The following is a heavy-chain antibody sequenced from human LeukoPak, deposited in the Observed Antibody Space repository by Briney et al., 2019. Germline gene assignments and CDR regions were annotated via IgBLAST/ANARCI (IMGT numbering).Heavy chain of an antibody. CDR1: GDSVSNKNGA. V-gene: IGHV6-1*01. Sequence: SQTLSLTCAVSGDSVSNKNGAWNCIRQSPSRGLEWLGRTYYRSEWHTDYAFSVQDGITITADTSKNQFSRQLVSVTPEDAAVSYCASGWALSWGQGTLVTVSS. CDR2: TYYRSEWHT. CDR3: ASGWALS. D-gene: IGHD1-26*01. J-gene: IGHJ5*02.